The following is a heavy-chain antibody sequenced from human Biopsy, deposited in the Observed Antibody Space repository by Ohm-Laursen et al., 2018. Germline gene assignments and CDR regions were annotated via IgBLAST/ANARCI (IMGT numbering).Heavy chain of an antibody. CDR2: ISASGNHI. D-gene: IGHD2-8*01. V-gene: IGHV3-21*01. CDR3: ARDGEAKYCKHGVCPSDF. CDR1: GFTFSNAW. J-gene: IGHJ4*02. Sequence: SLRLSCSASGFTFSNAWTGWVRQAPGKGLEWVSSISASGNHIYYTDSVKGRFTVSRDNGKNSVYLQMNSLRVEDTAVYYCARDGEAKYCKHGVCPSDFWGQGTLVTVSS.